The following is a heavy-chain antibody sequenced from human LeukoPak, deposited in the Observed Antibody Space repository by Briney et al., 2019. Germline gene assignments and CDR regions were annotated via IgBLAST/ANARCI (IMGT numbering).Heavy chain of an antibody. J-gene: IGHJ4*02. D-gene: IGHD6-6*01. CDR2: MNPNSGNT. V-gene: IGHV1-8*01. CDR1: EYTFTSYD. CDR3: ARGSWGEIAGRKSFEF. Sequence: ASVTVSCKASEYTFTSYDINWVRQATGQGLEWMGWMNPNSGNTGYAQKFQGRVTMTRVTSISTAYMELNNLTSEDTVVYYCARGSWGEIAGRKSFEFWGQGSLVTVSS.